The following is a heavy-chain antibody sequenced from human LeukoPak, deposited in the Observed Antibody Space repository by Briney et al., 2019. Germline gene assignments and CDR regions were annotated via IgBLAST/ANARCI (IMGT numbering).Heavy chain of an antibody. Sequence: GSLRLSCAASGFTFSDYGVSWVRQAPGKGLEWVSSISGSGRSIFYADSVRGRFTISRDNAKNSLYLQMNSLRAEDTAVYYCARDYFYCGGDCFVDYWGQGTLVTVSS. CDR1: GFTFSDYG. D-gene: IGHD2-21*02. V-gene: IGHV3-21*01. CDR3: ARDYFYCGGDCFVDY. J-gene: IGHJ4*02. CDR2: ISGSGRSI.